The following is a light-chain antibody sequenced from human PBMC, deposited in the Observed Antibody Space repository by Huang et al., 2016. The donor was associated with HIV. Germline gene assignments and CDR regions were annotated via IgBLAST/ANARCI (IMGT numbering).Light chain of an antibody. J-gene: IGKJ1*01. CDR1: QSIDSY. V-gene: IGKV1-5*01. CDR2: DAS. CDR3: QQDHSYPGT. Sequence: DLQMTQSPSTLSASVGDRVTITCRASQSIDSYLAWYQQKPGKAPKLLIYDASSWDSVVPSRFSGRGSGTEFTLTISILQPDNFATYYCQQDHSYPGTFGQGTKVEI.